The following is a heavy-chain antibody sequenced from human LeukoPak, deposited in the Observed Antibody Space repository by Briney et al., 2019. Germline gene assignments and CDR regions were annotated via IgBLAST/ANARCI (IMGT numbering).Heavy chain of an antibody. Sequence: GGSLRLSCAASGFTFSSYAMSWVRQAPGKGLEWVSAISGSGGSTYYADSVKGRFTISRDNSKDTLYLQMNSLRAEDTAVYYCAKEDPRRYGSGSYFSYYGMDVWGQGTTVTVSS. CDR3: AKEDPRRYGSGSYFSYYGMDV. V-gene: IGHV3-23*01. CDR2: ISGSGGST. CDR1: GFTFSSYA. D-gene: IGHD3-10*01. J-gene: IGHJ6*02.